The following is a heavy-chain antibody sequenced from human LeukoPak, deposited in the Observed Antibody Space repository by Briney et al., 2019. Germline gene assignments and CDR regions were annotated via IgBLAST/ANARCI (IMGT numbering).Heavy chain of an antibody. Sequence: GGSLRLPCAASGFTFRSYAMSWVREAPGKGLEWVSAISGSGGSTYYADSVRGRYTISRHNSKNTLYLQMNSLRAEDTAVYYCAKGDSSSFCPPSNWFDPWGQGTLVTVSS. CDR1: GFTFRSYA. J-gene: IGHJ5*02. V-gene: IGHV3-23*01. CDR3: AKGDSSSFCPPSNWFDP. D-gene: IGHD6-13*01. CDR2: ISGSGGST.